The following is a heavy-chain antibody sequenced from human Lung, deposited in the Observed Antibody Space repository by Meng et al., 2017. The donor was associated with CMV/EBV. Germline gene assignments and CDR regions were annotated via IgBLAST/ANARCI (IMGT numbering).Heavy chain of an antibody. CDR2: IYYDGST. CDR3: AREVQDYYGSGAYYNPYYYYGMDV. Sequence: SXTXSLXCTVSDDXISSSSYYWGWMRQPPGKGLEWIGSIYYDGSTNYNPSLTSRVTISVEKSKNQFFLRLSSVTAADTAVYFCAREVQDYYGSGAYYNPYYYYGMDVWXQGTTVTVSS. D-gene: IGHD3-10*01. J-gene: IGHJ6*02. CDR1: DDXISSSSYY. V-gene: IGHV4-39*07.